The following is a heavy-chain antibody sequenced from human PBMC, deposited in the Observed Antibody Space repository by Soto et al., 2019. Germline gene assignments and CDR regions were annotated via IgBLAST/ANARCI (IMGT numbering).Heavy chain of an antibody. CDR2: IIPILGMT. V-gene: IGHV1-69*02. Sequence: QVQLVQSGAEVKKPGSSVKVSCRASGGTFSSYAISWVRQAPGQGLEWMGRIIPILGMTNYAQNFQGRVTITSDKSTSTAYMELNSLRSEDTAVYYCECNTGITSAGTFDIWGQGTMVTVSS. CDR3: ECNTGITSAGTFDI. CDR1: GGTFSSYA. D-gene: IGHD6-13*01. J-gene: IGHJ3*02.